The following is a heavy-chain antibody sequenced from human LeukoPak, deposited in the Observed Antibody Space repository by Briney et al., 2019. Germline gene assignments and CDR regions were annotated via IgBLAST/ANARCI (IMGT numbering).Heavy chain of an antibody. CDR1: RGSISINSYY. CDR2: VYYSGST. J-gene: IGHJ4*02. Sequence: SETLSLTCTVSRGSISINSYYWGWIRQPPGKGLEYIGNVYYSGSTYYNLSLKSRVTISVDTSKNQFSLKLSSVTAADTAVYYCARLDWNYLFDYWGQGTLVTVSS. D-gene: IGHD1-7*01. V-gene: IGHV4-39*01. CDR3: ARLDWNYLFDY.